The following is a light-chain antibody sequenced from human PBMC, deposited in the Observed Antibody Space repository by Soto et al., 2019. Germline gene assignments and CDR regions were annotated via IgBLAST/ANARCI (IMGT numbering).Light chain of an antibody. Sequence: VFAQSPDTLSLSPGETATLSCRASQSVDRYVAWYQQKLGQAPRLLIYDAYTRATGVAARFTGSGSATDFSLTITSXEPEDFAVYYCQQRAKWPSTFGPGTKVDIK. CDR3: QQRAKWPST. V-gene: IGKV3-11*01. CDR2: DAY. CDR1: QSVDRY. J-gene: IGKJ2*02.